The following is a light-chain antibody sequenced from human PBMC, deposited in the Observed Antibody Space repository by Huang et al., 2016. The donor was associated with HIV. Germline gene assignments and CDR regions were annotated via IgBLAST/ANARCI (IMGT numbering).Light chain of an antibody. J-gene: IGKJ1*01. CDR1: QSVYSSSTSQDY. CDR3: QQYYSSPQT. CDR2: WAS. V-gene: IGKV4-1*01. Sequence: DIIMTQSPDSLAVSLGERATLNCRSSQSVYSSSTSQDYMAWFHQKPGQPPRLRLFWASTREAGVPDRFSGSGSGTHFTLTIANLEAEDAASYYCQQYYSSPQTFGQGTRVEVK.